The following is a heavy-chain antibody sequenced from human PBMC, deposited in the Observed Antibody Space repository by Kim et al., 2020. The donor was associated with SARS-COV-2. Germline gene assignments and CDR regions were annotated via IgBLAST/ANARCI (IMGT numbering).Heavy chain of an antibody. Sequence: GGSLRLSCAASGFTFSSYAMSWVRQAPGKGLEWVSAISGSGGSTYYADSVKGRFTISRDNSKNTLYLQMNSLRAEDTAVYYCAKGSGITMIVVVIQYYFDYWGQGTLVTVSS. CDR3: AKGSGITMIVVVIQYYFDY. CDR2: ISGSGGST. V-gene: IGHV3-23*01. J-gene: IGHJ4*02. D-gene: IGHD3-22*01. CDR1: GFTFSSYA.